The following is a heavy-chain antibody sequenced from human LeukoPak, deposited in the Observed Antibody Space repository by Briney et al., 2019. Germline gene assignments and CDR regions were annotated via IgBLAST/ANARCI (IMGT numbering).Heavy chain of an antibody. CDR1: GASVSSGSYY. J-gene: IGHJ4*02. CDR2: IYYSGST. V-gene: IGHV4-61*01. D-gene: IGHD4-17*01. Sequence: SETLSLTCTVSGASVSSGSYYWSWIRQPPGKGLEWIGYIYYSGSTNYNPSLKSRVTISVDTSKNQFSLKLSSVTAADTAVYYCARNDYGDYVEDYWGQGTLVTVSS. CDR3: ARNDYGDYVEDY.